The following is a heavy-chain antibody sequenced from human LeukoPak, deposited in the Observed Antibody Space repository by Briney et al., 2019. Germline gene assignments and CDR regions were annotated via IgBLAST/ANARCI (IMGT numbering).Heavy chain of an antibody. CDR1: GFTFSNYA. Sequence: PGGSLRLSCAASGFTFSNYAMSWVRQAPGKGLEWVSAISGSGGSTYYADSVKGRFTISRDNSKNTLYLQMNSLRAEDTAVYYCAKDHRGVMSLGGMDVWGQGTTVTVSS. J-gene: IGHJ6*02. D-gene: IGHD3-16*01. V-gene: IGHV3-23*01. CDR2: ISGSGGST. CDR3: AKDHRGVMSLGGMDV.